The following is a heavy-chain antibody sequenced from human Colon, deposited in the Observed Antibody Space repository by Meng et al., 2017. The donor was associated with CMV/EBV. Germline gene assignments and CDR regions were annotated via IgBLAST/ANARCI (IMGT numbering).Heavy chain of an antibody. CDR2: INSNGGN. CDR1: GSCRGLY. Sequence: GSCRGLYWTWIRRATEKRGEAIGEINSNGGNNYNPALNSRVTMSVDTSKNQFSLKMKSMTAADAGVYYCARPGQIEDRSSVNWFDPWGQGILVTVSS. D-gene: IGHD3-10*01. CDR3: ARPGQIEDRSSVNWFDP. V-gene: IGHV4-34*01. J-gene: IGHJ5*02.